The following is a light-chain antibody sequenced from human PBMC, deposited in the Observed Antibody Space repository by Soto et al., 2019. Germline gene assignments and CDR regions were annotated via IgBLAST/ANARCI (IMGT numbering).Light chain of an antibody. CDR1: QNIRTN. CDR2: GAS. Sequence: EIVMTQSPATLSVSPGERATLSCRASQNIRTNVAWYQQKPGQAPRLLMYGASTRATGITARFSGSGSGTEFTLTINSLQSEDFAVYYCKHYDTWHGVGQGTELEIK. CDR3: KHYDTWHG. J-gene: IGKJ2*01. V-gene: IGKV3-15*01.